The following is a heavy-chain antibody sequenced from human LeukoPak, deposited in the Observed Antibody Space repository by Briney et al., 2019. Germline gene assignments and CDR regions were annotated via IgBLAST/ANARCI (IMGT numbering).Heavy chain of an antibody. Sequence: GGSLRLSCAASGFTFSSYWMNWVRQAPGKGLEWVANIKKDGSERYYVDSVKGRFTISRDNTKKSLYLQMNTLRAEDTAVYYCARDETNAMIGQYYFDYWGQGTLVTVSS. V-gene: IGHV3-7*03. CDR1: GFTFSSYW. CDR2: IKKDGSER. J-gene: IGHJ4*02. CDR3: ARDETNAMIGQYYFDY. D-gene: IGHD3-16*01.